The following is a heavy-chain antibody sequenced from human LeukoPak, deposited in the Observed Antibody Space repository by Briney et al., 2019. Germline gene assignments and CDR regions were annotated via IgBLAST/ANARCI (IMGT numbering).Heavy chain of an antibody. CDR1: GFTFSDYY. CDR3: ARDKKYQLLSAAFDI. Sequence: GGSLRLSCAASGFTFSDYYMSWIRQAPGKGLEWVSYISSSGSTIYYADSVKGRFTISRDNTKNSLYLQMNSLRAEDTAVYYCARDKKYQLLSAAFDIWGQETMVTVSS. CDR2: ISSSGSTI. D-gene: IGHD2-2*01. J-gene: IGHJ3*02. V-gene: IGHV3-11*01.